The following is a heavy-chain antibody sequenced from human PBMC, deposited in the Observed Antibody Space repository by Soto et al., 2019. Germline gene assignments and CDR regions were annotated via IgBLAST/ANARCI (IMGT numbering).Heavy chain of an antibody. CDR2: IVVGGGNT. D-gene: IGHD6-13*01. CDR3: AARPSSSWQYYFDY. CDR1: GFTFTSSA. V-gene: IGHV1-58*01. Sequence: SVKVSCKASGFTFTSSAVQWLRQSRGQRLEWIGWIVVGGGNTNYAQKFQERVTITRDMSTSTAYMELSSLGSEDTAVYYCAARPSSSWQYYFDYWGQGTLVTVSS. J-gene: IGHJ4*02.